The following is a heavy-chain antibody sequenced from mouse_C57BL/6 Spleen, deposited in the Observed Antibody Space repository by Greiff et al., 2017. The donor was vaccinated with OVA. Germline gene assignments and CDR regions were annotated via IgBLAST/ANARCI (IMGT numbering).Heavy chain of an antibody. CDR1: GFSLTSYG. CDR3: ARDLLLHAIDY. Sequence: QVQLQQSGPGLVQPSQSLSITCTVSGFSLTSYGVHWVRQSPGKGLEWLGVIWSGGSTDYNAAFISGLSISKDNPKSHDFFKMNSLPSAYTSIYYCARDLLLHAIDYWGQVTSVTVSS. V-gene: IGHV2-2*01. J-gene: IGHJ4*01. D-gene: IGHD1-1*01. CDR2: IWSGGST.